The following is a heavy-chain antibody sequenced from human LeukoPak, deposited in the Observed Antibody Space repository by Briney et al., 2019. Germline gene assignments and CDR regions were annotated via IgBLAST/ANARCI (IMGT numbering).Heavy chain of an antibody. CDR1: GYTFTSYY. Sequence: GASVKVSCKASGYTFTSYYMHWVRQAPGQGLEWMGIINPSGGSTSYAQKFQGRVTMTRDTSTSTVYMELSSLRSEDTAVYYCARWACSSTSCSTIYYSNWFDPWGQGTLVTVSS. J-gene: IGHJ5*02. CDR3: ARWACSSTSCSTIYYSNWFDP. V-gene: IGHV1-46*01. CDR2: INPSGGST. D-gene: IGHD2-2*01.